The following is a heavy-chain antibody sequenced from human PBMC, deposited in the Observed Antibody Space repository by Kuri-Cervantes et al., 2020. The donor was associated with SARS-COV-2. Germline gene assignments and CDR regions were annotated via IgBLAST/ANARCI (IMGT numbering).Heavy chain of an antibody. CDR2: TYYRSKWYN. V-gene: IGHV6-1*01. CDR1: GDSVSSNSAA. D-gene: IGHD3-22*01. Sequence: SETLSLTCALSGDSVSSNSAAWNWIRQSPSSGLEWLGRTYYRSKWYNDYAVSVQSRITINPATSKNQLSLQLITVTPEDTAVYYCARAMYYYDSSGYYHNYYCMDVWGQGTTVTVSS. CDR3: ARAMYYYDSSGYYHNYYCMDV. J-gene: IGHJ6*02.